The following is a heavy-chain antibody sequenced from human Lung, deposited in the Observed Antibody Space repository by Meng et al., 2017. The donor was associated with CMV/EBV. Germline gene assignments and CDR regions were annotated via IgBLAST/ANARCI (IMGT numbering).Heavy chain of an antibody. CDR3: ARNSPAAPHYYYYGMDV. V-gene: IGHV4-59*01. CDR2: NYYSGCT. CDR1: GGSISSYY. D-gene: IGHD2-2*01. J-gene: IGHJ6*02. Sequence: SETLSLXXTVSGGSISSYYWGWLRQSTGKGLEWIGYNYYSGCTNYNPSLKSRVTISVDTSKHQFSLKLSSVTAADTAVYYCARNSPAAPHYYYYGMDVWGQGXTVTFSS.